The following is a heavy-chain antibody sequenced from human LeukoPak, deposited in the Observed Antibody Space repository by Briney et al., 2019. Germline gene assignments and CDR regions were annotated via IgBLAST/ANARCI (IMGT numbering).Heavy chain of an antibody. CDR1: GGSISSSNW. J-gene: IGHJ5*02. V-gene: IGHV4-4*02. Sequence: SGTLSLSCTVSGGSISSSNWWSWVRQPPGKGLEWIGEIYHSGRTNYNPSLKSRVTISVDTSKNQFSLKLSSVTAADTAVYYCARDNPWLAAAGTLGIDWFDPWGQGTLVTVSS. CDR2: IYHSGRT. CDR3: ARDNPWLAAAGTLGIDWFDP. D-gene: IGHD6-13*01.